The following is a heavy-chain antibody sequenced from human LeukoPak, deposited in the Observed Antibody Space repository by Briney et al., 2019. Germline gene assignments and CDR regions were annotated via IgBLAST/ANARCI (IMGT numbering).Heavy chain of an antibody. CDR3: ARARVTPSYYYYYMDV. CDR1: GYTFTSYG. Sequence: ASVRFSCKASGYTFTSYGISWVRQAPGQGLEWMGWISAYNGNTNYAQKLQGRVTMTTDTSTSTAYMELRSLRSDDTAVYYCARARVTPSYYYYYMDVWGKGTTVTVSS. J-gene: IGHJ6*03. CDR2: ISAYNGNT. V-gene: IGHV1-18*01. D-gene: IGHD4-23*01.